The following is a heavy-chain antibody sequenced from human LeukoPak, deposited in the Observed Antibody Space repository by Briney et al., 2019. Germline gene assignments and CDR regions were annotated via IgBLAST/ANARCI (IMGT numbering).Heavy chain of an antibody. CDR2: IYHGGST. CDR1: GVSVSSGSYF. J-gene: IGHJ5*02. CDR3: ATFFDFWFGP. V-gene: IGHV4-61*01. D-gene: IGHD5/OR15-5a*01. Sequence: PSETLSLTCTVSGVSVSSGSYFWSWIRQPPGEGPQWIGYIYHGGSTNYSPSLRSRVSISVDASKNQFSLKLSSVTTADTAVYFCATFFDFWFGPWGQGTQVTVSS.